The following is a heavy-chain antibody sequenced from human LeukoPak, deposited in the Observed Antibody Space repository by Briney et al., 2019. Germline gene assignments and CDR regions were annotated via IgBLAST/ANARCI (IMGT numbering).Heavy chain of an antibody. V-gene: IGHV4-59*01. J-gene: IGHJ4*02. CDR2: IYYSGST. CDR1: GGSISSYY. Sequence: SETLSLTCTVSGGSISSYYWSWIRQPPGKGLEWIGYIYYSGSTNYNPSLKSRVTISVDTSKNQFSLKLSSVTAADTAVYYCARVGLDDYGDYGEPGYFDYWGQGTLVTVSS. D-gene: IGHD4-17*01. CDR3: ARVGLDDYGDYGEPGYFDY.